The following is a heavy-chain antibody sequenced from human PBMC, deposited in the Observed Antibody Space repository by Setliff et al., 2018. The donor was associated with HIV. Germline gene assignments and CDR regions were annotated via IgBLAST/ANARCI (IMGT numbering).Heavy chain of an antibody. CDR3: ARYAASGTGWFDP. CDR1: GYTFTTYG. J-gene: IGHJ5*02. CDR2: ISPNFGHT. D-gene: IGHD2-8*02. Sequence: GASVKVSCKASGYTFTTYGISWVRQAPGHGLEWMGWISPNFGHTKYAQSFQGRVTMTTDTSTNTAYLELTSLRSDDTAVYYCARYAASGTGWFDPWGQGTQVTVSS. V-gene: IGHV1-18*04.